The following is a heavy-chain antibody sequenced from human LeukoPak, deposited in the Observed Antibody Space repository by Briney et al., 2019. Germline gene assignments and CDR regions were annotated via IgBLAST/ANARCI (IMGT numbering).Heavy chain of an antibody. D-gene: IGHD5-18*01. J-gene: IGHJ4*02. CDR2: IIPIFDTA. CDR1: GGTFSSYD. CDR3: AGGGIQLWFFDY. Sequence: SVKVSCKASGGTFSSYDISWVRQAPGQGLEWMGGIIPIFDTANYAQKFQGRVTITADESMSTAYMELSSLRSEDTAVYYCAGGGIQLWFFDYWGQGTLVTVSS. V-gene: IGHV1-69*01.